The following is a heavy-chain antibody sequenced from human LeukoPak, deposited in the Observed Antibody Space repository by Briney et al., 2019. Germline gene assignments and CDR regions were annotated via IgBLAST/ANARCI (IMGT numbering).Heavy chain of an antibody. V-gene: IGHV4-59*08. D-gene: IGHD3-9*01. Sequence: SETLSLTCTVSGGSISSYYWNWIRQPPGKGLEWIGYIYYSGSTNYNPSLKSRVTISVDTSKNQFSLKLTSVTAADTAVYYCARHHDIVTDRGAFDIWGQGTMVTVSS. J-gene: IGHJ3*02. CDR1: GGSISSYY. CDR2: IYYSGST. CDR3: ARHHDIVTDRGAFDI.